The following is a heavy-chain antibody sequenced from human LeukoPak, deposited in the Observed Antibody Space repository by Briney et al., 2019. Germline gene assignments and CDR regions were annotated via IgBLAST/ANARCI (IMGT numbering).Heavy chain of an antibody. CDR1: GGTFSSYA. CDR3: AREVAI. Sequence: SVKVSCKASGGTFSSYAISWVRQAPGQGLEWMGRIIPILGIANYAQKFQGRVTITRDTSANTAYLELSSLRSEDTAVYYCAREVAIWGQGTLVTVSS. V-gene: IGHV1-69*04. J-gene: IGHJ4*02. CDR2: IIPILGIA. D-gene: IGHD2-15*01.